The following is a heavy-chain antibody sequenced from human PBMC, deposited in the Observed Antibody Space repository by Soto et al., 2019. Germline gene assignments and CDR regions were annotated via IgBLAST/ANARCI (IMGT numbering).Heavy chain of an antibody. Sequence: QVQLQQWGAGLLKPSETLSLTCAVYGGSFSSYYWSWICQPPGKGLEWIGVINHSGSTNYDPSLKSRVTISIDTSKNQVSLTLSSVTAADTAVYYCARGEPRFMEWLLLSEYFDPWGQGTLVTVSS. D-gene: IGHD3-3*01. CDR2: INHSGST. V-gene: IGHV4-34*01. CDR1: GGSFSSYY. CDR3: ARGEPRFMEWLLLSEYFDP. J-gene: IGHJ5*02.